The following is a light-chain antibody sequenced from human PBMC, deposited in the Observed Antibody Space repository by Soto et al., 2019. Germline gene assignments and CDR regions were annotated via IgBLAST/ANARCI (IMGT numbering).Light chain of an antibody. CDR3: QQYENPPT. J-gene: IGKJ5*01. Sequence: DIQMTQSPSSLSASVGDRVTITCQASQNINNYLNWYEQKPWKGPKLLIYDASTLEAGVPSRFRGSGSGTDFTFTISRLQPEYIATYYCQQYENPPTFGQGTRLEIK. V-gene: IGKV1-33*01. CDR1: QNINNY. CDR2: DAS.